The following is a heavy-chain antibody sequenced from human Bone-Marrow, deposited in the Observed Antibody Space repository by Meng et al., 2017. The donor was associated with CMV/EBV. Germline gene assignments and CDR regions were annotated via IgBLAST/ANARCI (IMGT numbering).Heavy chain of an antibody. CDR2: INPSGGST. J-gene: IGHJ6*02. CDR1: GYTFSSSA. V-gene: IGHV1-46*01. D-gene: IGHD2-2*01. Sequence: ASVKVSCKASGYTFSSSAMHWVRQAPGQGLEWMGMINPSGGSTSYAQKFQGRVTMTRDTSTSTVYMELSSLRSEDTAVYYCARDLVVSAATKDGRYYYYYYGMDVWGQGTTVTVSS. CDR3: ARDLVVSAATKDGRYYYYYYGMDV.